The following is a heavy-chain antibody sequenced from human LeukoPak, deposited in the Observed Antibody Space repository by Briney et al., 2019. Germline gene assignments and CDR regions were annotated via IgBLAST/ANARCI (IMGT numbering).Heavy chain of an antibody. CDR1: GGTFSSNA. CDR2: IIPIFGTA. Sequence: SVKVSCKASGGTFSSNAISWVRQAPGQGLEWMGRIIPIFGTANYAQKFQGRVTITTDESTSTAYMELSSLRSEDTAVYYCARDPNPYSGEGDYWGQGTLVTVSS. J-gene: IGHJ4*02. V-gene: IGHV1-69*05. D-gene: IGHD3-10*01. CDR3: ARDPNPYSGEGDY.